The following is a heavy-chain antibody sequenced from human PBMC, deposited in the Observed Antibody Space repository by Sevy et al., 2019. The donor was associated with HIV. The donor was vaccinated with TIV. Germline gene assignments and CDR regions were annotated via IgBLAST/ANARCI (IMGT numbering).Heavy chain of an antibody. V-gene: IGHV6-1*01. CDR2: TYYRSKWYN. Sequence: SQTLSLTCAISGDSVSSNSAAWNWIWQSPSRGLEWLGRTYYRSKWYNDYARAVKSRITINPNTSKNQFSLQLNSVTPEDTAVYYCAREGLLWFEELLHYYYYYYMDVWGKGTTVTVSS. CDR3: AREGLLWFEELLHYYYYYYMDV. J-gene: IGHJ6*03. D-gene: IGHD3-10*01. CDR1: GDSVSSNSAA.